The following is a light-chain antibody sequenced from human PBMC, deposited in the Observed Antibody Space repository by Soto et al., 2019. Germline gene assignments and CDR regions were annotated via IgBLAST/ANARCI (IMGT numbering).Light chain of an antibody. CDR3: TSYTSTTTVV. V-gene: IGLV2-14*01. Sequence: QSALTQPASESRSPGQSITISCTGTSSDVGGYNYVSWYQHHPGKVPKLMIYEVSNRPSGVSNRFSGSKSGNMASLTISGLQAEDEPDYYCTSYTSTTTVVFGTGTKLTIL. J-gene: IGLJ1*01. CDR2: EVS. CDR1: SSDVGGYNY.